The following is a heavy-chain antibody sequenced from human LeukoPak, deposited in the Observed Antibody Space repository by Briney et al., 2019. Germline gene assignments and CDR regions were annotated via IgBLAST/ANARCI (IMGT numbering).Heavy chain of an antibody. V-gene: IGHV4-59*08. CDR2: IYYSGST. D-gene: IGHD6-13*01. Sequence: SETLSLTCTVSGGSISSYYWSWLRQPPGKGLEWLGYIYYSGSTNYNPSLKSRVTISVDTSKNQFSLKLSSVTAADTALYYCARHVYSSTWQGAFDIWDQGTMVTVS. CDR1: GGSISSYY. J-gene: IGHJ3*02. CDR3: ARHVYSSTWQGAFDI.